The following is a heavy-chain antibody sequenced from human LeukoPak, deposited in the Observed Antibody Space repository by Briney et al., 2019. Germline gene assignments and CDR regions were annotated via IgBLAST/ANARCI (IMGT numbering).Heavy chain of an antibody. J-gene: IGHJ4*02. Sequence: ASLKVSCKTSGYTFTGSYIHWLRQAPGQGLEWMGRIDPNSGGTDYAHKFQGRVTMTRDTSISTAYMELSSLSSDDTAVYFCANNIREANIGGYFDDWGQGTLVTVS. V-gene: IGHV1-2*06. CDR2: IDPNSGGT. CDR1: GYTFTGSY. CDR3: ANNIREANIGGYFDD. D-gene: IGHD1-26*01.